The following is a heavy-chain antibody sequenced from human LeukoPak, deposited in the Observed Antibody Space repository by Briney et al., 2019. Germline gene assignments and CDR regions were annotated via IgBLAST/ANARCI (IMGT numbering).Heavy chain of an antibody. V-gene: IGHV1-2*02. CDR2: INPNSGGT. CDR3: ARDLGLRFLEWSFDY. CDR1: GYTFTGYY. Sequence: GASVTVSCKASGYTFTGYYMHWVRQAPGQGLEWMGWINPNSGGTNYAQKFQGRVTMTRDTSISTAYMELSRLRSDDTAVYYCARDLGLRFLEWSFDYWGQGTLVTVSS. J-gene: IGHJ4*02. D-gene: IGHD3-3*01.